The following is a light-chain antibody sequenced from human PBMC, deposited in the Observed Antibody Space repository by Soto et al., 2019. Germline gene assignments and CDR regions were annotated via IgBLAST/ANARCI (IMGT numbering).Light chain of an antibody. V-gene: IGKV3-15*01. Sequence: EIVMTQSPATLSVSPGGRATLSCRASQSISDTLAWYQQKPGQAPRLLIYSASTRATGFPARFSGSGSGTDFTLTISSLQSEDLAVYYCQQYNNWPWTLGQGAKVEIK. CDR3: QQYNNWPWT. J-gene: IGKJ1*01. CDR1: QSISDT. CDR2: SAS.